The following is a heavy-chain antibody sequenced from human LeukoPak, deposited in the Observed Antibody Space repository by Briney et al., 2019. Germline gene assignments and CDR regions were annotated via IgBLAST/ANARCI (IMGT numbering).Heavy chain of an antibody. J-gene: IGHJ4*02. CDR2: IHNSGTS. V-gene: IGHV4-61*01. Sequence: SETLSLTCSVSGDSISSITYYWSWIRQPPGKGLEWIGYIHNSGTSTYNLSLKSRVTISADTSKNQFSLKLNSMTTADTAVYYCTRGAGWLIDYWGQGILVTVSS. D-gene: IGHD3-16*01. CDR3: TRGAGWLIDY. CDR1: GDSISSITYY.